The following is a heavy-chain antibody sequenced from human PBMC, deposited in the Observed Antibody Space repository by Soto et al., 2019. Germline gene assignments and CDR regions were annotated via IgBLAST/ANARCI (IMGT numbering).Heavy chain of an antibody. Sequence: GGSLRLSCVGSGFTFSTYSINWVRQAPGKGLEWVSSISSRTDIYYADSVKGRFTISRDNAKNSVSLQMNSLRAEDTAVYYCAREYTAWPLAYGLDVWGQGTTVTVSS. CDR3: AREYTAWPLAYGLDV. CDR2: ISSRTDI. J-gene: IGHJ6*02. D-gene: IGHD2-2*02. V-gene: IGHV3-21*01. CDR1: GFTFSTYS.